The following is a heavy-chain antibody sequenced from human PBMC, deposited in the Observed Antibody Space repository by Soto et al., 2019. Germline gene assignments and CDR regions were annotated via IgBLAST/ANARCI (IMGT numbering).Heavy chain of an antibody. J-gene: IGHJ4*02. Sequence: GASVKVSCKASGYTFTSYDIYWVRQATGQGLEWMGWMNPNTGNSGYAQKFQGRVTMTSDTSITTAHMELSSLRSDDTAVYYCARRAETNGWNGFGADKYYFDFWGQGTLVTVS. CDR1: GYTFTSYD. D-gene: IGHD1-1*01. CDR2: MNPNTGNS. CDR3: ARRAETNGWNGFGADKYYFDF. V-gene: IGHV1-8*01.